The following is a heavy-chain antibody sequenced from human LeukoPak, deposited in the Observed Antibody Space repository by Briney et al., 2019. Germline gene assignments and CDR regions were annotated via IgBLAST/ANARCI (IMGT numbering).Heavy chain of an antibody. D-gene: IGHD6-13*01. CDR1: GYTFTSYG. Sequence: ASVKVSCKASGYTFTSYGISWVRQAPGQGLEWMGWISAHNGNTNYAQKLQGRVTMTTDTSTSTAYMELRSLRSDDTAVYYCARDPYSSSWYGFEFWFDPWGQGTLVTVSS. J-gene: IGHJ5*02. V-gene: IGHV1-18*01. CDR2: ISAHNGNT. CDR3: ARDPYSSSWYGFEFWFDP.